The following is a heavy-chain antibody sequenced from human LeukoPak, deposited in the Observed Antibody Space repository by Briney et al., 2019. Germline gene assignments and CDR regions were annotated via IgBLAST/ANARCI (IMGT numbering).Heavy chain of an antibody. Sequence: GGSLRLSCAASGFTFSTYSMNWVRQAPGKGLEWVSYISSSSSTIYYADSVKGRFTISRDNAKNSLYLQMNSLRAGDTAVYYCARGSTYYDSSGYSDYWGQGTLVTVSS. CDR3: ARGSTYYDSSGYSDY. J-gene: IGHJ4*02. V-gene: IGHV3-48*01. D-gene: IGHD3-22*01. CDR2: ISSSSSTI. CDR1: GFTFSTYS.